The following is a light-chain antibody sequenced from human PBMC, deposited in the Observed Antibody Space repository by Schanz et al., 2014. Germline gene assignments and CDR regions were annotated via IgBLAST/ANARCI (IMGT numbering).Light chain of an antibody. Sequence: QSALTQPPSASGAPGQSVTISCTGTSSDVGGHNYVSWYQQHPGKAPKLIIYDVSVRPSGVPDRFSGSKSVNTASLTISGLQAEDEADYYCCSYAGKYTWVFGGGTKLTV. J-gene: IGLJ3*02. V-gene: IGLV2-11*01. CDR2: DVS. CDR1: SSDVGGHNY. CDR3: CSYAGKYTWV.